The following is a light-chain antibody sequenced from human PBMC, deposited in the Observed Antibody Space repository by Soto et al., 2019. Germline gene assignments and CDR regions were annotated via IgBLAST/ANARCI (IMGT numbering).Light chain of an antibody. J-gene: IGKJ5*01. CDR2: GAS. CDR3: QQYDNLPIT. V-gene: IGKV1-33*01. Sequence: DIQMTQSPSSLSASVGDRVTITCRASQSISSYLNLYQHKPGEAPKILIYGASSLQSGVPSRFSGSGSGTDFTFTISSLQPEDIATYYCQQYDNLPITFGQGTRLDI. CDR1: QSISSY.